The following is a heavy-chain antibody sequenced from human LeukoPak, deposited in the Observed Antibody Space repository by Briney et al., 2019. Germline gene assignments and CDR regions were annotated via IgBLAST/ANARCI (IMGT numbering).Heavy chain of an antibody. CDR2: INTYSGDT. CDR3: ARVDKVFDL. Sequence: ASVKVSCKASGYSFNSYGLTWVRQAPGQGLEWLGWINTYSGDTKYAQKFQGRVTLVADTVKTSAYMDLKSLQSDDTAIYYCARVDKVFDLWGQGTLVIVSS. D-gene: IGHD3-9*01. J-gene: IGHJ4*02. V-gene: IGHV1-18*01. CDR1: GYSFNSYG.